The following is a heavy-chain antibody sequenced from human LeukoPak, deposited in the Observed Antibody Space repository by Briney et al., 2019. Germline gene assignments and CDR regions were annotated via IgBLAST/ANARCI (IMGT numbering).Heavy chain of an antibody. CDR3: ARDPGSSSFDL. V-gene: IGHV3-7*01. CDR2: INQDASVR. Sequence: GGSLRLSCAASGFTFSNYAMSRVRQTPEKGLEFVANINQDASVRNYMDSLKGRCTISRDNAKKSVYLEINSLRADDTAVYYCARDPGSSSFDLWGQGALVTVSS. D-gene: IGHD6-13*01. CDR1: GFTFSNYA. J-gene: IGHJ4*02.